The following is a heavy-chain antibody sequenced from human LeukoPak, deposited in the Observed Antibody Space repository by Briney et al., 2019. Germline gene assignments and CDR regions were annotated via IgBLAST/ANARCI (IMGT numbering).Heavy chain of an antibody. V-gene: IGHV1-2*02. CDR3: ARVATGYRYGYYFDY. D-gene: IGHD5-18*01. CDR2: INPNSGGT. J-gene: IGHJ4*02. Sequence: ASVKVSCKASGYTFTGYYMHWGRRARGQGLEWRGWINPNSGGTNYAQKFQGRVTMTRDTSISTAYMELSRLRSDDTAVYYCARVATGYRYGYYFDYWGQGTLVTVSS. CDR1: GYTFTGYY.